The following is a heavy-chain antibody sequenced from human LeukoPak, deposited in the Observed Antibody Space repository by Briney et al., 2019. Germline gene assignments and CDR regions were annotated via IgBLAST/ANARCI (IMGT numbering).Heavy chain of an antibody. J-gene: IGHJ4*02. CDR3: AKRGVVIRVILVGFHKEAYYFDS. CDR1: GFSFSTYS. V-gene: IGHV3-21*04. Sequence: GGSLRLSCTASGFSFSTYSMNWVRQAPGKGLEWVSYIVGSSSNIYYADSVKGRFTISRDNAKNSLYLQMNSLRAEDTAVYFCAKRGVVIRVILVGFHKEAYYFDSWGQGALVTVSS. D-gene: IGHD3-22*01. CDR2: IVGSSSNI.